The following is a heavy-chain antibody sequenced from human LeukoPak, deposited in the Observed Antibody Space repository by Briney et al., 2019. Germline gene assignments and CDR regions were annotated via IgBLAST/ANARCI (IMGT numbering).Heavy chain of an antibody. CDR1: GFTLSSLEIT. CDR2: IYYSKNT. D-gene: IGHD5-18*01. J-gene: IGHJ4*02. Sequence: GSLRPSWFGSGFTLSSLEITWIRPPPRKGVGLIGSIYYSKNTYYNPSLKSRVTISADTSKNQFSLTLGPVSATDTAVYYCVSPRGFSYGYFDYWGQGTLVTVSS. CDR3: VSPRGFSYGYFDY. V-gene: IGHV4-39*01.